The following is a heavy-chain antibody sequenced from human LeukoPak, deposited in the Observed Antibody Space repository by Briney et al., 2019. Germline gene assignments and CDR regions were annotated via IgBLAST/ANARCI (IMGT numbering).Heavy chain of an antibody. Sequence: PGGSLRLSCAASGFTFSSYAMSWIRQPPGKGLEWIGEINHSGSTNYNPSLKSRVTISVDTSKNQFSLKLSSVTAADTAVYYCARGLRYFDWLFFDYWGQGTLVTVSS. CDR3: ARGLRYFDWLFFDY. CDR2: INHSGST. V-gene: IGHV4-34*01. J-gene: IGHJ4*02. CDR1: GFTFSSYA. D-gene: IGHD3-9*01.